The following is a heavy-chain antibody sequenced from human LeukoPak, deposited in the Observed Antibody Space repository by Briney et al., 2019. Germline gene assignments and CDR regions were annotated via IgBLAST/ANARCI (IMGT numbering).Heavy chain of an antibody. CDR3: ARDSGSGSYYHLPYYYGMDV. Sequence: GGSLRLSCAASGFTFSSYAVHWVRQAPGKGLEWVAVISYDGSNKYYADSVKGRFTISRDNSKNTLYLQMNSLRAEDTAVYYCARDSGSGSYYHLPYYYGMDVWGQGTTVTVSS. CDR1: GFTFSSYA. V-gene: IGHV3-30-3*01. D-gene: IGHD1-26*01. CDR2: ISYDGSNK. J-gene: IGHJ6*02.